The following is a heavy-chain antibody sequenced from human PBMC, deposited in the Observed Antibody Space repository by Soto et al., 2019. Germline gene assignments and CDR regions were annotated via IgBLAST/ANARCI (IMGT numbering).Heavy chain of an antibody. Sequence: GALRLSCAASVFTFSTYSMSWVRRAPGKGLEWVSAISGSGYSTYYADAASGRFIITRDTSKNTLYLQMHSLRDDAKAVYYFAKGPTIFGVVLTSSYFSGLGVCGQGTTVNVSS. CDR1: VFTFSTYS. CDR3: AKGPTIFGVVLTSSYFSGLGV. CDR2: ISGSGYST. J-gene: IGHJ6*02. V-gene: IGHV3-23*01. D-gene: IGHD3-3*01.